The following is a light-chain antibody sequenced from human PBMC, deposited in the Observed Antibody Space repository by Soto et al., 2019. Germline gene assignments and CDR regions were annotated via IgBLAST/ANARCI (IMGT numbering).Light chain of an antibody. CDR2: GSS. Sequence: EIVLTQSPGTLSLSPGERATLSCRASESVNGTYLAWYQQKLGQPPRLVIYGSSSRATGVPDRFSGSGSGTDFTLSIARMEPEDFAVFYCQHYGSSPLTFGGGSKVEIK. CDR1: ESVNGTY. V-gene: IGKV3-20*01. J-gene: IGKJ4*01. CDR3: QHYGSSPLT.